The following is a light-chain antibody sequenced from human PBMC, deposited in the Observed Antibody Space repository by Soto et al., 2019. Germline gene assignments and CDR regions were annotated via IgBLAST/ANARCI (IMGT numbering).Light chain of an antibody. CDR3: QQSYSTWT. CDR1: QSIGSY. Sequence: DIQMTQSPSSLSASVGDRVTITCRASQSIGSYLNWYHQKPGKAPKLLIYGASSLQSGVPSRFSGSGSGTEFTLTSSSLQPEDVATYYCQQSYSTWTFGQGTKVEI. V-gene: IGKV1-39*01. J-gene: IGKJ1*01. CDR2: GAS.